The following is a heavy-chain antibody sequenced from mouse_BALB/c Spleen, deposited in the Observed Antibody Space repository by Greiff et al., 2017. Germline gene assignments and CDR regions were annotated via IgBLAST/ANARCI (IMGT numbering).Heavy chain of an antibody. D-gene: IGHD2-4*01. CDR3: ARGDDYGGFAY. Sequence: EVMLVESGGGLVKPGGSLKLSCAASGFTFSSYAMSWVRQTPEMRLEWVASISSGGSTYYPDSVKGRFTISRDNARNILYLQMSSLRSEDTAMYYCARGDDYGGFAYWGQGTLVTVSA. V-gene: IGHV5-6-5*01. CDR1: GFTFSSYA. CDR2: ISSGGST. J-gene: IGHJ3*01.